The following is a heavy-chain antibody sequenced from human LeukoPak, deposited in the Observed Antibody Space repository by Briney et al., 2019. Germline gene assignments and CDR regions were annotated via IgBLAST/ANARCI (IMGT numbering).Heavy chain of an antibody. D-gene: IGHD6-6*01. CDR2: IYHSGST. V-gene: IGHV4-59*01. CDR1: GASITTYY. CDR3: AREYSTSSEEDYFDY. J-gene: IGHJ4*02. Sequence: SETLCLTCTVSGASITTYYWTWIRQPPGKGLEWIGYIYHSGSTNYNPSLKSRVTISLDTSRNQFSLRLSPVTAADTAVYFCAREYSTSSEEDYFDYWGQGSLVTVSS.